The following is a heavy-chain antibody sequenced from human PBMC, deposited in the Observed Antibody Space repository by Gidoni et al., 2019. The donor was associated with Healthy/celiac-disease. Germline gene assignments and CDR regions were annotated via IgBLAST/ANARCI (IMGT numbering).Heavy chain of an antibody. CDR1: GGTFSSYA. D-gene: IGHD4-4*01. CDR3: AREYPTVTTDYYYGMDV. V-gene: IGHV1-69*01. CDR2: IIPIFGTA. J-gene: IGHJ6*02. Sequence: QVQLVQSGAEVKKPGSSVKVSCKASGGTFSSYAISWVRQAPGQGLEWMGGIIPIFGTANYAQKFQGRVTITADESTSTAYMELSSLRSEDTAVYYCAREYPTVTTDYYYGMDVWGQGTTVTVSS.